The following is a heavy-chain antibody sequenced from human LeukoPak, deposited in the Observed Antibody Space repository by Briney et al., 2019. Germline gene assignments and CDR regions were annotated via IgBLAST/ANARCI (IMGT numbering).Heavy chain of an antibody. CDR2: ISGSGGST. Sequence: GGSLRLSCAASGFTFSSYAMSWVSQAPGKGLEWVSAISGSGGSTYYADSVKGRFTISRDNSKNTLYLQMNSLRAEDTAVYYCAKLPGYYDSSGYFDYWGQGTLVTVSS. CDR3: AKLPGYYDSSGYFDY. J-gene: IGHJ4*02. D-gene: IGHD3-22*01. CDR1: GFTFSSYA. V-gene: IGHV3-23*01.